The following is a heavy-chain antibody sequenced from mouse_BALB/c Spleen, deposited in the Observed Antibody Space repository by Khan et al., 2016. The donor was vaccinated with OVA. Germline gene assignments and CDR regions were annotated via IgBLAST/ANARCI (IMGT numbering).Heavy chain of an antibody. CDR2: INPSNGHT. V-gene: IGHV1-4*01. Sequence: VQLQESGAELARPGASVKMSCKASGYTFTSYTIHWIKLRPGQGLEWIGYINPSNGHTNYNQKFKDKATLTADKSSTTAYMELSSLTSDDSALYNCVRDGAYHRNDGWFAYWGQGTLVTVSA. CDR1: GYTFTSYT. J-gene: IGHJ3*01. CDR3: VRDGAYHRNDGWFAY. D-gene: IGHD2-14*01.